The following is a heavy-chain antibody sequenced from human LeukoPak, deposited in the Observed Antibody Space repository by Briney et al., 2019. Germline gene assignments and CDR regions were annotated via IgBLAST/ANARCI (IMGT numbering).Heavy chain of an antibody. Sequence: SETLSLTCAVPNYPITSDYYWVWIRRPPGQGLEWIGQIFHSGIAHYNPSLKSRVTMSVDTSRSQFSVNLNSVTAADTAVYYNRFYYYMDVWGKGTTVTVSS. V-gene: IGHV4-38-2*01. CDR2: IFHSGIA. CDR1: NYPITSDYY. CDR3: RFYYYMDV. J-gene: IGHJ6*03.